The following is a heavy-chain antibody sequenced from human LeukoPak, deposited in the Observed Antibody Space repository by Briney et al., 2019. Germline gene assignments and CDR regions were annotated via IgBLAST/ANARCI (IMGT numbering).Heavy chain of an antibody. CDR3: ARGDGSATDWFDR. D-gene: IGHD3-10*01. J-gene: IGHJ5*02. Sequence: PSETLSLTCTVSGGSISSSSYYWGWIRQPPGKGLEWIGSIYYSGSTYYNPSLKSRVTISVDTSKNQFSLKLSSVTAADTAVYYCARGDGSATDWFDRWGQGTLVTVSS. CDR2: IYYSGST. V-gene: IGHV4-39*07. CDR1: GGSISSSSYY.